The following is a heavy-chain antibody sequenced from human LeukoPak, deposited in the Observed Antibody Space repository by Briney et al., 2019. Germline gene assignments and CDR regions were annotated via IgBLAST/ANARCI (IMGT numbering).Heavy chain of an antibody. Sequence: GGSLRLSCAASGFTFTSYSMNWVRQAPGRGLEWVSSISSSSTYIYYADSVKGRFTISRDNAKNSLYLQMNSLRTEDTALYYCAKDRRAMYSSGWYGTSGFDYWGQGTLVTVSS. V-gene: IGHV3-21*04. CDR1: GFTFTSYS. D-gene: IGHD6-19*01. CDR2: ISSSSTYI. CDR3: AKDRRAMYSSGWYGTSGFDY. J-gene: IGHJ4*02.